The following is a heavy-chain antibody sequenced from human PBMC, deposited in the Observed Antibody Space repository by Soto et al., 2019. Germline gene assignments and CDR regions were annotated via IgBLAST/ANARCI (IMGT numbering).Heavy chain of an antibody. J-gene: IGHJ4*02. CDR3: AKWVLGGSGTNHFDY. D-gene: IGHD1-7*01. V-gene: IGHV3-23*01. Sequence: PGGSLRLSCAASGFTFSSYAMSWVRQAPGKGLEWVSAISGSGGSTYYADSVKGRFTISRDNSKNTLYLQMNSLRAEDTAVYYCAKWVLGGSGTNHFDYWGQGTLVTVSS. CDR1: GFTFSSYA. CDR2: ISGSGGST.